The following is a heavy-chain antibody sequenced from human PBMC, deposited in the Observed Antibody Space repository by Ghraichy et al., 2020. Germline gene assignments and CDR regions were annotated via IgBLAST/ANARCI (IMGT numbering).Heavy chain of an antibody. D-gene: IGHD2-2*01. CDR3: ARGYCSSTSCHEVDY. CDR2: ISYDGSNK. V-gene: IGHV3-30*04. CDR1: GFTFSSYA. J-gene: IGHJ4*02. Sequence: LSLTCAASGFTFSSYAMHWVRQAPGKGLEWVAVISYDGSNKYYADSVKGRFTISRDNSKNTLYLQMNSLRAEDTAVYYCARGYCSSTSCHEVDYWGQGTLVTVSS.